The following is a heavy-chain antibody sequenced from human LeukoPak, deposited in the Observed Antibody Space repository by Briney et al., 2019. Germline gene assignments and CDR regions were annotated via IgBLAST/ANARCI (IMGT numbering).Heavy chain of an antibody. J-gene: IGHJ4*02. CDR3: ARGAPYNWNSNDY. Sequence: ASVKVSCKASGYTFTGYYMHWVRQAPGQGLEWMGWINPNSGGTNYAQNFQGRVTMTRDTSISTAYMELSRLTSDDTAVYYCARGAPYNWNSNDYWGQGTLVTVSS. D-gene: IGHD1-7*01. CDR1: GYTFTGYY. V-gene: IGHV1-2*02. CDR2: INPNSGGT.